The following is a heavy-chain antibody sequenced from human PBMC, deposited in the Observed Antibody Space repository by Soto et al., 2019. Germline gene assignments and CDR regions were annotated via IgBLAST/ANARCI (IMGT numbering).Heavy chain of an antibody. D-gene: IGHD6-19*01. Sequence: LRLSCAASGFTFSSYGMHWVRQAPGKGLEWVAVIWYDGSNKYYAESVKGRFTISRDNSKNTLYLQMNSLRAEDTAVYYCARDSHVGSGWQLTADYWGQGTLVTVS. J-gene: IGHJ4*02. V-gene: IGHV3-33*01. CDR2: IWYDGSNK. CDR3: ARDSHVGSGWQLTADY. CDR1: GFTFSSYG.